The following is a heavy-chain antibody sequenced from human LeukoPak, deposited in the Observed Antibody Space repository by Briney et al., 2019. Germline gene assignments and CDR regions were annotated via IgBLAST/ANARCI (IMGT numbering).Heavy chain of an antibody. CDR2: ITGSGGST. V-gene: IGHV3-23*01. CDR3: GGVQAVAGTQEY. CDR1: GFTFSSYA. D-gene: IGHD6-19*01. Sequence: GGSLRLSCAASGFTFSSYAMTWVRQAPGKGLEWVSGITGSGGSTYYADSVKGRFTISRDNSKNTLYLQMNSLRAEDTAIYYFGGVQAVAGTQEYWGQGTLVTVSS. J-gene: IGHJ4*02.